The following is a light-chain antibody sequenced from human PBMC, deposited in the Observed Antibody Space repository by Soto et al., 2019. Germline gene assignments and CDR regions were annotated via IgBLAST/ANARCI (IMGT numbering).Light chain of an antibody. CDR2: LEGSGSY. V-gene: IGLV4-60*02. CDR3: ETWDSNTVV. J-gene: IGLJ2*01. Sequence: QSVLTQSSSASASLGSSVTFTCTLSSGHSSYIIDWHQQQPGKAPRHLMKLEGSGSYNTGGGGPDRCSGSSSGADRYLTISKLQFEDEDDYYCETWDSNTVVFGGGTKLTVL. CDR1: SGHSSYI.